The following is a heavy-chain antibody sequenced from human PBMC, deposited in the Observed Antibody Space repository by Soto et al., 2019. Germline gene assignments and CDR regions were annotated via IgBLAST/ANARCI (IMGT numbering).Heavy chain of an antibody. Sequence: EASLRLSFAASGFTFSNYAVTWVRQAPGKGLEWVSTISGSGGSTYYADSVKGRFTISRDNSKNTLYLQMNSLRAEDTAVYYCAKDQGSSWYEIDYWGQGT. D-gene: IGHD6-13*01. V-gene: IGHV3-23*01. J-gene: IGHJ4*02. CDR3: AKDQGSSWYEIDY. CDR2: ISGSGGST. CDR1: GFTFSNYA.